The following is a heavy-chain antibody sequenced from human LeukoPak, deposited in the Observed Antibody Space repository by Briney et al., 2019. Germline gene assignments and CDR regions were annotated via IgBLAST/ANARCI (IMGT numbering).Heavy chain of an antibody. CDR1: GGTFSSYA. CDR3: AIENYYDSSGYLTSHYYFDY. CDR2: ISAYNGNT. J-gene: IGHJ4*02. Sequence: ASVTVSCKASGGTFSSYAISWVRQAPGQGLEWIGWISAYNGNTNYAQKLQGRVTMTTDTSTSTAYMELRSLRSDDTAVYYCAIENYYDSSGYLTSHYYFDYWGQGTLVTVSS. D-gene: IGHD3-22*01. V-gene: IGHV1-18*01.